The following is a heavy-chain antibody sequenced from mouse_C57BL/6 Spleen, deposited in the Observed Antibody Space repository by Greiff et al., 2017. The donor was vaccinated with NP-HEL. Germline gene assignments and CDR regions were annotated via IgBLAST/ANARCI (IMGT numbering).Heavy chain of an antibody. CDR1: GYTFTSYW. J-gene: IGHJ2*01. D-gene: IGHD2-12*01. Sequence: LKQPGAELVKPGASVKMSCKASGYTFTSYWITWVKQRPGQGLEWIGDIYPGSGSTNYNEKFKSKATLTVDTSSSTAYMQLSSLTSEDSAVYYCARKPYYTGYWGQGTTLTVSS. CDR3: ARKPYYTGY. V-gene: IGHV1-55*01. CDR2: IYPGSGST.